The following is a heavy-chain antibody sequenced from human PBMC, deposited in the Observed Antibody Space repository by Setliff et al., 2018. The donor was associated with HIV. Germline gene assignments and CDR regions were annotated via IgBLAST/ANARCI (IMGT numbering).Heavy chain of an antibody. CDR3: ARVRGWYGEYYFDY. Sequence: ASVKVSCKAAGYTFSDYNIHWMRQAPGQAFEWMGWMHPNTGATSYAQKFQGRVSMTRDMSITTAYMELSSLRSDDTAVYYCARVRGWYGEYYFDYWGQGTLVTVSS. CDR2: MHPNTGAT. CDR1: GYTFSDYN. D-gene: IGHD6-19*01. V-gene: IGHV1-2*02. J-gene: IGHJ4*02.